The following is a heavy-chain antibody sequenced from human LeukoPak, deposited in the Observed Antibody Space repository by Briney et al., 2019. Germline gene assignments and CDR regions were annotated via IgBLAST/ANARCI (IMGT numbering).Heavy chain of an antibody. CDR1: GFTVSSNY. Sequence: PGGSLRLSCAASGFTVSSNYMSWVRQAPGKGLEWVSVIYSGGSTYYADSVKGRFTISRDNSKNTLYLQMNSLRAEDTAVYYCARGRYNWKGEGENWFDPWGQGTLVTVSS. CDR3: ARGRYNWKGEGENWFDP. J-gene: IGHJ5*02. CDR2: IYSGGST. D-gene: IGHD1-20*01. V-gene: IGHV3-53*01.